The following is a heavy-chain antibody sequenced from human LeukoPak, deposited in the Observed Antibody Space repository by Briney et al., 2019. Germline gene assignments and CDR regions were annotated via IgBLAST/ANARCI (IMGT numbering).Heavy chain of an antibody. J-gene: IGHJ4*02. V-gene: IGHV1-46*01. CDR1: GYTFTSYY. Sequence: ASVKVSCKASGYTFTSYYMHWVRQAPGQGLEWMGIINPSGGSTSYAQKFQGRVTMTRDTSTSTVYMELSSLRFEDTAVYYCARGYCSSTSCYTEGHFDYWGQGTLVTVSS. CDR3: ARGYCSSTSCYTEGHFDY. CDR2: INPSGGST. D-gene: IGHD2-2*02.